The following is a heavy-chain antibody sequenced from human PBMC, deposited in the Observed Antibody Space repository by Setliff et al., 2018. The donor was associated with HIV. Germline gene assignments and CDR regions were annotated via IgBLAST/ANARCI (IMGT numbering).Heavy chain of an antibody. J-gene: IGHJ3*01. CDR2: ITWNSGSI. Sequence: SGGSLRLSCAASGFTFDDYAMHWVRQAPGKGLEWVSGITWNSGSIAYADSVKGRFTISRDNAKNSLYLQMNSLRAEDMALYYCAKGRYSSGWGAFDVWGQGAMVTVSS. CDR1: GFTFDDYA. CDR3: AKGRYSSGWGAFDV. V-gene: IGHV3-9*03. D-gene: IGHD6-25*01.